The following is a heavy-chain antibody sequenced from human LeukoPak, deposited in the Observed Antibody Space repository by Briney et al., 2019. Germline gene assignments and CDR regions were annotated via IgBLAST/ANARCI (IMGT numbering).Heavy chain of an antibody. V-gene: IGHV4-38-2*01. J-gene: IGHJ3*02. CDR3: ARHQFPPNAFDI. CDR2: IYHSGST. D-gene: IGHD2-2*01. CDR1: GYSISSGYH. Sequence: PSETLSLTCAVSGYSISSGYHWGWIRQPPGKGLEWIGSIYHSGSTHYNPSLKSRVTISVDTSKNLFSLKVSSVTAADTAVYYCARHQFPPNAFDIWGQGTMVTVSS.